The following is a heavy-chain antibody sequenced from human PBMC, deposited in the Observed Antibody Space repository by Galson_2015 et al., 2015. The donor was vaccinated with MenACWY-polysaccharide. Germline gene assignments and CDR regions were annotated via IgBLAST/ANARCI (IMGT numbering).Heavy chain of an antibody. Sequence: SLRLSCAASGFTFSNHWMHWVRQSPGTGVEWVSIIKYDGSITGCADSVKGRFTIARDNAKNTLYLQMDSLTAEDTAVYYCSRPLDSGTYALGYWGQGTLVTVSS. D-gene: IGHD3-10*01. CDR1: GFTFSNHW. CDR3: SRPLDSGTYALGY. J-gene: IGHJ4*02. V-gene: IGHV3-74*01. CDR2: IKYDGSIT.